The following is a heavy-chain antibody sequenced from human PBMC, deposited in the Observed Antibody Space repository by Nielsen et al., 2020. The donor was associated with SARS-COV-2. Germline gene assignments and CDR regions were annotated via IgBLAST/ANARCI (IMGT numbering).Heavy chain of an antibody. CDR2: ISWNSGSI. CDR3: AKAPNPLAAAGYYYFDY. J-gene: IGHJ4*02. V-gene: IGHV3-9*01. Sequence: SLNTSCAASGFTFDDYVMHWVRQAPGKGLEWVSGISWNSGSIGYADSVKGRFTISRDNAKNALYLQMNSLRAEDTALYYCAKAPNPLAAAGYYYFDYWGQGTLVTVSS. CDR1: GFTFDDYV. D-gene: IGHD6-13*01.